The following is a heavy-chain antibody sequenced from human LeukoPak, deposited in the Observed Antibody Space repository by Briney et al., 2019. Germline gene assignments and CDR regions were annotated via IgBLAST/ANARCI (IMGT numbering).Heavy chain of an antibody. CDR1: GGSISSGDYY. D-gene: IGHD3-3*01. Sequence: PSETLSLTCTVSGGSISSGDYYWSWIRQPPGKGLEWIGYIYYSGSTYYNPSLKSRVTISVDKSKNQFSLKLSSVTAADTAVYYCARESRITIFGVVTYYFDYWGQGTLVTVSS. CDR2: IYYSGST. V-gene: IGHV4-30-4*08. CDR3: ARESRITIFGVVTYYFDY. J-gene: IGHJ4*02.